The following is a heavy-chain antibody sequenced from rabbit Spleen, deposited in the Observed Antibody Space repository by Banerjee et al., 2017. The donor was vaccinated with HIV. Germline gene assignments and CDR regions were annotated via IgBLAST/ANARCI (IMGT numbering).Heavy chain of an antibody. Sequence: EESGGGLVQPEGSLTLTCKASGLDFSSSYWICWVRQAPGKGLELIACIYSSSGSTDYASWAKGRFTISKTSSTTVTLQMTSLTVADTATYFCARDTGSSFWSYGMDLWGPGTLVTVS. CDR1: GLDFSSSYW. D-gene: IGHD8-1*01. CDR2: IYSSSGST. J-gene: IGHJ6*01. V-gene: IGHV1S45*01. CDR3: ARDTGSSFWSYGMDL.